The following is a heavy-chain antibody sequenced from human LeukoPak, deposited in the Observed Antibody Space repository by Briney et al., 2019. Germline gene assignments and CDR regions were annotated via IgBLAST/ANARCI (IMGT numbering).Heavy chain of an antibody. Sequence: ASVKVSCKASGYTFTSYGISWVRQAPGQGLEWMGWISDYNGNTNYAQKLQGRVTMTTDTSTSTAYMELRSLRSDDTAVYYCARGDGYYYDSSGYYFPGSSSGFDYWGQGTLVTVSS. CDR3: ARGDGYYYDSSGYYFPGSSSGFDY. CDR2: ISDYNGNT. V-gene: IGHV1-18*01. CDR1: GYTFTSYG. J-gene: IGHJ4*02. D-gene: IGHD3-22*01.